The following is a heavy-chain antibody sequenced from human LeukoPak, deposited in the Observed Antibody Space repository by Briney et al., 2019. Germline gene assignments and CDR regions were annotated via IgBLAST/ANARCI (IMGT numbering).Heavy chain of an antibody. CDR1: GFTVSSNY. CDR2: IRYDGSNK. Sequence: PGGSLRLSCAASGFTVSSNYMSWVRQAPGKGLEWVAFIRYDGSNKYYSDSVKGRFTISRDNSKNTLYLQMNSLRAEDTAVYYCAREARDSSGFYYFDYWGQGTLVTVSS. J-gene: IGHJ4*02. D-gene: IGHD3-22*01. V-gene: IGHV3-30*02. CDR3: AREARDSSGFYYFDY.